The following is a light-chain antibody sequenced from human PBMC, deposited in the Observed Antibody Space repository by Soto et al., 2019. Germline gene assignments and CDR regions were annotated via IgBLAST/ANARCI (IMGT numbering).Light chain of an antibody. V-gene: IGKV3-20*01. J-gene: IGKJ2*01. CDR3: QQYGSSPYT. CDR1: QSVTSDY. Sequence: DIVLTQSPGTLSLSAGERATLSCRASQSVTSDYLAWYQQKPGQAPRLLIYDVSTRATGIPDRFSASGSGTDFTLTISRLEPEDFAVYYCQQYGSSPYTFGQGTKLEIK. CDR2: DVS.